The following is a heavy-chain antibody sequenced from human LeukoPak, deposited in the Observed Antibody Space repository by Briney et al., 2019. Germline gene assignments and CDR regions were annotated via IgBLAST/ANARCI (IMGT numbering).Heavy chain of an antibody. CDR3: ARVPAAISD. V-gene: IGHV4-34*01. J-gene: IGHJ4*02. D-gene: IGHD2-2*01. CDR1: GGSFSGYY. Sequence: SETLSLTCAVYGGSFSGYYWSWIRQPPGKGLEWIGEINHSGSTNYNPSLKSRVTISVDTSKNQFSLELSSVTAADTAVYYCARVPAAISDWGQGTLVTVSS. CDR2: INHSGST.